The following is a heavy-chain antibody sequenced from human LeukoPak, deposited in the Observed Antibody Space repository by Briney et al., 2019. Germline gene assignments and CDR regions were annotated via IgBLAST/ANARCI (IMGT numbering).Heavy chain of an antibody. CDR1: GFTFSNYA. D-gene: IGHD6-19*01. V-gene: IGHV3-23*01. CDR2: ISNSGGST. CDR3: AKYHGGTYSSGPVYFDY. J-gene: IGHJ4*02. Sequence: GGSLRLSCAASGFTFSNYAMSWVRQAPGKGLEWVSSISNSGGSTYHAGSVKGRFTISRDNSRNTLYLQMSSLRAEDTAVYYCAKYHGGTYSSGPVYFDYWGQGTLVTVSS.